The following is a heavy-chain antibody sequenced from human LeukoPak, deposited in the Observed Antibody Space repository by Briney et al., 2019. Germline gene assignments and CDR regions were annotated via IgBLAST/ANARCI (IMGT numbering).Heavy chain of an antibody. CDR2: ISSSSSYI. CDR1: GFTFSSYS. J-gene: IGHJ4*02. Sequence: GGSLRLSCAASGFTFSSYSMNWVRQAPGKGLEWVSSISSSSSYIYYPDSVKGRFTISRDNAKNSLYLQMNSLRAEDTAVYYCARRDYGDYKIDYWGQGTLVTVSS. V-gene: IGHV3-21*01. CDR3: ARRDYGDYKIDY. D-gene: IGHD4-17*01.